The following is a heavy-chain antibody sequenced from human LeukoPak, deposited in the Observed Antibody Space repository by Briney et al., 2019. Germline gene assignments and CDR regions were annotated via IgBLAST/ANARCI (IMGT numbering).Heavy chain of an antibody. CDR3: ARGSPNDYGDHGTFDY. V-gene: IGHV4-31*03. D-gene: IGHD4/OR15-4a*01. CDR2: IYYSGST. Sequence: SETLSLTCTVSGDAIINGGYYWSWIRQHPGEGLEWMGFIYYSGSTYYNPSLKSRVMISVDTSKNQFSLKLNSMTAADTAVYECARGSPNDYGDHGTFDYWGQGTLVTVSS. CDR1: GDAIINGGYY. J-gene: IGHJ4*02.